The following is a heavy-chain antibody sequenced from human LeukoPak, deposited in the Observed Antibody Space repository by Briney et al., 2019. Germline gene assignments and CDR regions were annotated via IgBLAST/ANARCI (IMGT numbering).Heavy chain of an antibody. CDR3: ARELVAVAGYDY. Sequence: SETLSLTCTVSGYSISSGYYWGWIRQSPGKGLEWIGSIYHSGTTYYNPSLKSRVTISVDTSKNQFSLKLSSVTAADTAFYHCARELVAVAGYDYWGQGTLVTVSS. J-gene: IGHJ4*02. CDR2: IYHSGTT. D-gene: IGHD6-19*01. CDR1: GYSISSGYY. V-gene: IGHV4-38-2*02.